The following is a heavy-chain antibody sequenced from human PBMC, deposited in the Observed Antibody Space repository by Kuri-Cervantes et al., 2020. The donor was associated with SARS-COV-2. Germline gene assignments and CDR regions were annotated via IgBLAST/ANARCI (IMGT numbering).Heavy chain of an antibody. D-gene: IGHD3-22*01. CDR2: INPNSGGT. J-gene: IGHJ3*02. V-gene: IGHV1-2*02. Sequence: ASVKVSCKASGYTFTGYYMHWVRQAPGQGLEWMGWINPNSGGTNYAQKFQGRVTMTRDTSISTAYMELSRLRSDDTAAYYCIRFRYYDSSRNASDIWGQGTMVTVSS. CDR3: IRFRYYDSSRNASDI. CDR1: GYTFTGYY.